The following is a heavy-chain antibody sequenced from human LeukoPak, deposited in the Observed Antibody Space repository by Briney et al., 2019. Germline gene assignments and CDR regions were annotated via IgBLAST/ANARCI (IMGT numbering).Heavy chain of an antibody. V-gene: IGHV1-18*01. CDR2: ISPYNGNT. CDR3: ARDRASGIVDY. Sequence: ASVKVSCKASGYTFTSYVINWVRQAPGQGLEWMGWISPYNGNTNYAQKPQGTVTMTTDTSTSTAYMELRSLRSDDTAVYYCARDRASGIVDYWGQGTLVTVSS. D-gene: IGHD6-13*01. CDR1: GYTFTSYV. J-gene: IGHJ4*02.